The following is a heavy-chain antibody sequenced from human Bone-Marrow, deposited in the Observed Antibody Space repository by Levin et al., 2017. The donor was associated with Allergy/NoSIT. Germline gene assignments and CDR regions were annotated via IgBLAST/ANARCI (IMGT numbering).Heavy chain of an antibody. CDR3: ARGRYYAMDV. Sequence: LSLTCAASGYSFSIHWIHWVRQAPGKGLVWVSGIRGDGTQTTYAASVKGRFTISRDNAKNTLYLQMNSLRVEDTAVYFCARGRYYAMDVWGQGTTVTVSS. CDR2: IRGDGTQT. CDR1: GYSFSIHW. J-gene: IGHJ6*02. V-gene: IGHV3-74*01.